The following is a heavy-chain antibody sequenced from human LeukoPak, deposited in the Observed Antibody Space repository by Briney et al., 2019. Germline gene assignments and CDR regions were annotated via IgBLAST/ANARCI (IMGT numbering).Heavy chain of an antibody. CDR1: GFTFSSYW. J-gene: IGHJ6*03. D-gene: IGHD2-2*01. V-gene: IGHV3-7*03. CDR3: ATDSYGYCSRTSCFNNYMDV. Sequence: GGSLRLSCAASGFTFSSYWMSWVRQAPGKGLEWVANTNEDGSEKYYVDSVKGRFTISRDNAKNSLYLQMNSLRAEDTAVYYCATDSYGYCSRTSCFNNYMDVWGKGTPVTVSS. CDR2: TNEDGSEK.